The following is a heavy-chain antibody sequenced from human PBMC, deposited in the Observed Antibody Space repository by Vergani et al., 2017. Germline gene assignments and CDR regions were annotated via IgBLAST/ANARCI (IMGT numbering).Heavy chain of an antibody. Sequence: EVQLLESGGGLVQPGGSLRLSCAASGFTVSSNYMSWVRQAPGKGLEWVSAISGSGGSTSYADSVKGRFTISRENSKNTLYLQMNSLRAEDTAVYYCAKMRTPAPHAFDIWGQGTMVTVSS. J-gene: IGHJ3*02. V-gene: IGHV3-23*01. CDR3: AKMRTPAPHAFDI. CDR2: ISGSGGST. CDR1: GFTVSSNY.